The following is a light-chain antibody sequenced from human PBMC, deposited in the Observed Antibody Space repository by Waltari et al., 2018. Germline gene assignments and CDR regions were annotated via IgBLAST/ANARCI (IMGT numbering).Light chain of an antibody. CDR1: HSLNTNY. CDR2: GAS. V-gene: IGKV3-20*01. CDR3: HQHKTAPLT. J-gene: IGKJ4*01. Sequence: EIVLTQSPGTLSLSPGERATLSCRASHSLNTNYFAWYQQKPGQAPRLLSYGASSRATGIPDRFTGSGSGADFTLTISRLEPEDFAVYYCHQHKTAPLTFGGGTKVEIK.